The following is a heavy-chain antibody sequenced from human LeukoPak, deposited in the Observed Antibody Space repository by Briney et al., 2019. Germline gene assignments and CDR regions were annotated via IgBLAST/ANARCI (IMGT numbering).Heavy chain of an antibody. CDR3: ARVWYCSSSSCYQIDY. CDR1: GYGFTSYW. D-gene: IGHD2-2*01. J-gene: IGHJ4*02. V-gene: IGHV5-10-1*01. Sequence: GESLKISCKGSGYGFTSYWISWVRQMPGKGLEWMGRFDPSDSYTNYSTSFQGHVTISADKSISTAYLQWSSLKASDTAMYYCARVWYCSSSSCYQIDYWGQGTLVTVSS. CDR2: FDPSDSYT.